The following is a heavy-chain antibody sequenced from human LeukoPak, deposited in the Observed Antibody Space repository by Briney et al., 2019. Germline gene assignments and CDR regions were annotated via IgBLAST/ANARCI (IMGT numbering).Heavy chain of an antibody. V-gene: IGHV1-46*01. CDR3: ARVGYSGSYEGRAFDI. J-gene: IGHJ3*02. Sequence: ASVKVSCKASGYTFTSYYMHWVRQAPGQGLEWMGIINPSGGSTSYAQKFQGRVTMTRDTSTSTVYMELSSLRSEDTAVYYCARVGYSGSYEGRAFDIWDQGTMVTVSS. CDR1: GYTFTSYY. CDR2: INPSGGST. D-gene: IGHD1-26*01.